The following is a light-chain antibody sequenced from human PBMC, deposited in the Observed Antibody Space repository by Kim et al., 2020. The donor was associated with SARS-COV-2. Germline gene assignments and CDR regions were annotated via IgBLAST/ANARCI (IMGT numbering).Light chain of an antibody. J-gene: IGKJ4*01. V-gene: IGKV3-20*01. CDR3: QQYGSSRLT. CDR2: GAS. CDR1: QSVSSSY. Sequence: SPGERASLSCRANQSVSSSYLAWYQQKPGQAPRLLIYGASSRATGIPDRFSGSGSGTDFTLTISRLEPEDFAVYYCQQYGSSRLTFGGGTKVDIK.